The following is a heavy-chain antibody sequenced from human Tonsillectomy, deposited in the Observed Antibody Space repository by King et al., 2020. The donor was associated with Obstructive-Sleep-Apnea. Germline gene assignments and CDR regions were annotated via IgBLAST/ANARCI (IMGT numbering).Heavy chain of an antibody. CDR3: AKARIAARRDYYYGMDV. Sequence: VQLVESGGGVVQPGRSLRLSCAASGFTFSSYGMHWVRQAPGKGLEWVAVIWYDGSNKYYADSVKGRFTISRDNSKNRLYLQMNSLRAEDTAVYYCAKARIAARRDYYYGMDVWGQGTTVTVSS. CDR1: GFTFSSYG. J-gene: IGHJ6*02. D-gene: IGHD6-6*01. V-gene: IGHV3-33*06. CDR2: IWYDGSNK.